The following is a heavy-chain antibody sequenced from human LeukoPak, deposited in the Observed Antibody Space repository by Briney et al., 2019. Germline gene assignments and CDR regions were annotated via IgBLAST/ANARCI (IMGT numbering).Heavy chain of an antibody. D-gene: IGHD6-19*01. CDR2: ISAYNGNT. CDR3: AREAPYEYSSGWYRGAWYYFDY. Sequence: ASVNVSCKASGYTFTSYGISWVRQAPGQGLEWMGWISAYNGNTNYAQKLQGRVTMTTDTSTSTAYMELRSLRSDDTAVYYCAREAPYEYSSGWYRGAWYYFDYWGQGTLVTVSS. J-gene: IGHJ4*02. V-gene: IGHV1-18*01. CDR1: GYTFTSYG.